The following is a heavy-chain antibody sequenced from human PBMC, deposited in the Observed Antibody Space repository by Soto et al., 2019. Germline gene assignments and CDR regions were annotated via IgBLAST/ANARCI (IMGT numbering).Heavy chain of an antibody. D-gene: IGHD1-7*01. V-gene: IGHV3-72*01. J-gene: IGHJ4*02. CDR2: SRDKGNSYST. CDR1: GFTFSDYY. Sequence: EVQLVESGGGLVQPGGSLRLSCAGSGFTFSDYYIDWVRQAPGKGLEWVGRSRDKGNSYSTDYAASVKGRFTVSRDALKNSLYLQMNSLKTEDTALYYCTRSITGTTSFDYWGQGTLVTVSS. CDR3: TRSITGTTSFDY.